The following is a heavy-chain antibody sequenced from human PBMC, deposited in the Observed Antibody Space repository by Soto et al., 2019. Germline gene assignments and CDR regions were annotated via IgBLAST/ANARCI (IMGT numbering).Heavy chain of an antibody. CDR2: ISYAVVSM. Sequence: QVQVVESGGGVVQPGRSLRLSCAASGFTFRSYAMHWVRQAPGKGLEWVAVISYAVVSMYHADSVKGRFTISRDNSKDTLYLQMDSVRAADTAVYYCARGHTTNWYYYYFGMDVWGQGTTVTVS. CDR1: GFTFRSYA. D-gene: IGHD1-1*01. J-gene: IGHJ6*02. CDR3: ARGHTTNWYYYYFGMDV. V-gene: IGHV3-30*03.